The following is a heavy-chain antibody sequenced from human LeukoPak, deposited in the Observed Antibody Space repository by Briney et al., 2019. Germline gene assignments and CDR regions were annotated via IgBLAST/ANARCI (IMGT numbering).Heavy chain of an antibody. CDR3: ARDGYDGHYNYAMDV. D-gene: IGHD5-12*01. V-gene: IGHV3-66*01. J-gene: IGHJ6*02. Sequence: GGSLRLSCAASGFSVSNNYMNWVRQAPGKGLEWVSVFYTDGNTYHAESMKGRFTISRDNSKNILFLQMNSLRVEDTAVYYCARDGYDGHYNYAMDVWGQGAAVTVSS. CDR2: FYTDGNT. CDR1: GFSVSNNY.